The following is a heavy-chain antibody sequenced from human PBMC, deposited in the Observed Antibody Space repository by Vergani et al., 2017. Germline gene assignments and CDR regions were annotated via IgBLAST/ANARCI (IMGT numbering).Heavy chain of an antibody. V-gene: IGHV1-69*01. Sequence: QVQLVQSGAEVKKPGSSVKVSCKASGGTFSSYAISWVRQAPGQGLEWMGGIIPIFGTANYAQKFQGRVTITADESTSTAYMELSSLRSEDTAVYYCARPHCSGGSCYSVAISAFDIWGQGTMVIVSS. CDR3: ARPHCSGGSCYSVAISAFDI. CDR1: GGTFSSYA. J-gene: IGHJ3*02. D-gene: IGHD2-15*01. CDR2: IIPIFGTA.